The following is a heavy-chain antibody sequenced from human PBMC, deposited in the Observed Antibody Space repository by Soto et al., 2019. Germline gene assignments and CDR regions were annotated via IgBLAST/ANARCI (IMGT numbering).Heavy chain of an antibody. D-gene: IGHD6-19*01. V-gene: IGHV4-30-4*01. CDR3: ARVWVAVAGNWFDP. CDR2: IYYSGST. J-gene: IGHJ5*02. CDR1: GGSISSGDYY. Sequence: SETLSLTCTVSGGSISSGDYYWSWIRQPPGKGLEWIGYIYYSGSTYYNPSLKSRVTISVDTSKNQFSLKLSSVTAADTAVYYCARVWVAVAGNWFDPWGQRTLVTVSS.